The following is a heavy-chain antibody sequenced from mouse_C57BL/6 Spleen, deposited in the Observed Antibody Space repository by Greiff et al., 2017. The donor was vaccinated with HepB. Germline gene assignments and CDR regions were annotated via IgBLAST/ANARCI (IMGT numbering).Heavy chain of an antibody. J-gene: IGHJ2*01. CDR2: IYPGDGDT. CDR3: ARSEPDFDY. V-gene: IGHV1-82*01. Sequence: QVQLQQSGPELVKPGASVKISCKASGYAFSSSWMNWVKQRPGKGLEWIGRIYPGDGDTNYNGKFKGKATLTADKSSSTAYMQLSSLTSEDSAVYFCARSEPDFDYWGQGTTLTVSS. CDR1: GYAFSSSW.